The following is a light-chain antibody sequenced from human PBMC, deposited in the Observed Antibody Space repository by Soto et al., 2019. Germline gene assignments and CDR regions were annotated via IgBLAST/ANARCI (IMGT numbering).Light chain of an antibody. Sequence: QSALTQPASVSGSPGQSFTISCTGSSSDVGGYNYVSWYQHHPGKAPKLIIYEVNNRPSGVSNRFSGSKSGNTASLTISGLQAEDEADYYCSSYASSSSVVFGGSVVFGGGTKLTVL. V-gene: IGLV2-14*01. CDR1: SSDVGGYNY. CDR2: EVN. J-gene: IGLJ2*01. CDR3: SSYASSSSVVFGGSVV.